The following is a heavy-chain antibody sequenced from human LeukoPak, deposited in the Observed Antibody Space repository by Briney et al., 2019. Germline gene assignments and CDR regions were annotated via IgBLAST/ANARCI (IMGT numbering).Heavy chain of an antibody. D-gene: IGHD3-3*01. Sequence: PSETLSLTCIVSGDSISGYYWSWIRQPPGKGLELIGHIYYTGNTVYNPSLKSRATILLDTSENQFSLKLRSVTTADTAVYYCARYRPSESRSGEVTSLDYWGQGTLVTVSS. V-gene: IGHV4-59*01. CDR3: ARYRPSESRSGEVTSLDY. J-gene: IGHJ4*02. CDR1: GDSISGYY. CDR2: IYYTGNT.